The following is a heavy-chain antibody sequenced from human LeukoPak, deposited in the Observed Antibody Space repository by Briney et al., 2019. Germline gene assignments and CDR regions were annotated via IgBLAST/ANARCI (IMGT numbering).Heavy chain of an antibody. CDR1: GFTFSSYT. D-gene: IGHD4-11*01. J-gene: IGHJ4*02. CDR2: VSVEGIGR. Sequence: PGGSLRLSCAASGFTFSSYTFYWFRQAPGKGLEWVASVSVEGIGRYFPGSVEGRFAISRDDSKKSVFLQMNNLRPEDTAVYFYATVTKVDFDYGGQGTLVTVSS. V-gene: IGHV3-30*09. CDR3: ATVTKVDFDY.